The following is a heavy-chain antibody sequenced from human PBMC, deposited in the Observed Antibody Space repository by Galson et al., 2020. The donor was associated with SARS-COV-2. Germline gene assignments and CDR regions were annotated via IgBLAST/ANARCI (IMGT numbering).Heavy chain of an antibody. J-gene: IGHJ3*02. Sequence: SGPTLVTPTQTLTLTCTFSGFSLSTSGVGVGWIRQPPGKALEWLALIYWDDDKRYSPSLKSRLTITKATSKNQVVLTMTNMDPVDTATYYCAHRRDRRYYDILTGYYLWTDAFDIWGQGTMVTVSS. CDR1: GFSLSTSGVG. CDR3: AHRRDRRYYDILTGYYLWTDAFDI. CDR2: IYWDDDK. V-gene: IGHV2-5*02. D-gene: IGHD3-9*01.